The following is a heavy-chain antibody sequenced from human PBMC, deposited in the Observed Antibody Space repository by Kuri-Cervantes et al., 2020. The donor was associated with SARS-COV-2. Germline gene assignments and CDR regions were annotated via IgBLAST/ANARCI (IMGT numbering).Heavy chain of an antibody. Sequence: GGSLRLSCAASGFTFSSYGMHWVRQAPGKGLEWVSSISSSSSYIYYADSVKGRFTISRDNAKNSLYLQMNSLRAEDTAVYYCARLYSSGWGPRFRYYFDYWGQGTLVTVSS. CDR2: ISSSSSYI. J-gene: IGHJ4*02. CDR1: GFTFSSYG. D-gene: IGHD6-19*01. CDR3: ARLYSSGWGPRFRYYFDY. V-gene: IGHV3-21*04.